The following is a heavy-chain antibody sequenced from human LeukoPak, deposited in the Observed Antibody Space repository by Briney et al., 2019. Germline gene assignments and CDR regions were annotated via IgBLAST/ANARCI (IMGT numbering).Heavy chain of an antibody. CDR2: INHSGST. CDR1: GGSFSGYY. CDR3: ARGRQQQLDFDY. D-gene: IGHD6-13*01. Sequence: SETLSLTCAVYGGSFSGYYWSWIRQPPGKGLEWIGEINHSGSTNYNPSLKSRVTISVDMSKNQFSLKLSSVTAADTAVYYCARGRQQQLDFDYWGQGTLVTVSS. V-gene: IGHV4-34*01. J-gene: IGHJ4*02.